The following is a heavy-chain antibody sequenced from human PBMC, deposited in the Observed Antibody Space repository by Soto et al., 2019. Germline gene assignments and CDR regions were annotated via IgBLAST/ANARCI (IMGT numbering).Heavy chain of an antibody. CDR1: GYTFGRHY. Sequence: QVQLVQSGAEVRKPGASVTVACKASGYTFGRHYVHWVRQAPGQARAWMGIINSSPGSTSYAEKFQGRVTMTRDTSTSTVSMEMSSLRSEDTATYSCARSDGPSASCFARYFYTMDVWGQGTTVTVSS. CDR3: ARSDGPSASCFARYFYTMDV. CDR2: INSSPGST. D-gene: IGHD2-2*01. V-gene: IGHV1-46*01. J-gene: IGHJ6*02.